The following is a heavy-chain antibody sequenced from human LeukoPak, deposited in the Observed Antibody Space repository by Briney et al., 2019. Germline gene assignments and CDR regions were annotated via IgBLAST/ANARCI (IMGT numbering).Heavy chain of an antibody. CDR1: GGSISGYY. CDR2: IYYSGST. CDR3: ARAGSSSWFGDWFDP. Sequence: SETLSLTCTVSGGSISGYYWNWIRQPPGKGLVWIGYIYYSGSTNYNSSLKSRVTISVDIAENQVSLKLRSVTAADAAVYYCARAGSSSWFGDWFDPWGQGMLVTVSS. J-gene: IGHJ5*02. D-gene: IGHD6-13*01. V-gene: IGHV4-59*01.